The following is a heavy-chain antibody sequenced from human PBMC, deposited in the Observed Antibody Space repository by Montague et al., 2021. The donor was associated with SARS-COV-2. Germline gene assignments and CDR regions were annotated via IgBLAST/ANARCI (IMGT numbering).Heavy chain of an antibody. J-gene: IGHJ3*01. CDR2: TKYTSTRYE. CDR3: ARDLYWAFDA. Sequence: CAISGDSVSSNIAAWNWIRQSPSRGLEWLGRTKYTSTRYETYAVSVQSRIIITADTSKNQFSLHLNSVTPEDTAVYYCARDLYWAFDAWGLGTTVTVSA. V-gene: IGHV6-1*01. CDR1: GDSVSSNIAA. D-gene: IGHD2-8*02.